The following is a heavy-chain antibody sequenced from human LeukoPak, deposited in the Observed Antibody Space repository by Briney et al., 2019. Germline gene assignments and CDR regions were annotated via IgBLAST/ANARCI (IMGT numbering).Heavy chain of an antibody. CDR2: IIPILGIA. D-gene: IGHD1-26*01. V-gene: IGHV1-69*04. J-gene: IGHJ4*02. CDR1: GGTFSSYA. Sequence: SVKVSCKASGGTFSSYAISWVRQAPGQGLEWMGRIIPILGIANYAQKFQGRVTITADKSTSTAYMELSSLRSEDTAVYYCARVMTEWELDYWGQGTLVTVSS. CDR3: ARVMTEWELDY.